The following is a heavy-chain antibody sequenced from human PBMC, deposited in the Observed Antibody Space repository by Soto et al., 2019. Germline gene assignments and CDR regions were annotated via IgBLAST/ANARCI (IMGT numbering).Heavy chain of an antibody. CDR2: ISYDGSNK. V-gene: IGHV3-30*18. J-gene: IGHJ6*02. CDR1: GFTFSSYG. Sequence: PGGSLRLSCAASGFTFSSYGMHWVRQAPGKGLEWVAVISYDGSNKYYADSVKGRFTISRDNSKNTLYLQMNSLRAEDTAVYYCAKDYPLYCSGGSCYSNYYGMDVWGQGTTVTV. D-gene: IGHD2-15*01. CDR3: AKDYPLYCSGGSCYSNYYGMDV.